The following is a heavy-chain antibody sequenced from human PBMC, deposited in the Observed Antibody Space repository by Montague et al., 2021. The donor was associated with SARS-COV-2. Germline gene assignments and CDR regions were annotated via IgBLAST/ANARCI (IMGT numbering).Heavy chain of an antibody. CDR3: AREVVAVKTNWLDT. V-gene: IGHV4-61*03. D-gene: IGHD3-16*01. Sequence: SETLSLTCSVSGVSVSSNNYYWTWIRRPPGKGLEWIGYIYFSGNTNRNPSLEGRVTTSIDTSKNHFSLRLTSVTPADTAVYYCAREVVAVKTNWLDTWGQGTLVTVSS. J-gene: IGHJ5*02. CDR1: GVSVSSNNYY. CDR2: IYFSGNT.